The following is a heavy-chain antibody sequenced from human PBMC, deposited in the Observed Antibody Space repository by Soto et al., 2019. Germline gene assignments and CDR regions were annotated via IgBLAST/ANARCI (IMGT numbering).Heavy chain of an antibody. CDR1: GFTFSSYA. J-gene: IGHJ4*02. CDR2: ISGSGATT. V-gene: IGHV3-23*01. CDR3: AREIERLLGY. D-gene: IGHD3-3*01. Sequence: PGGSLRLSCAASGFTFSSYAMTLVRQAPGKGLEWVSGISGSGATTSYADSVKGRFTVSRDNSKNTLYLQMNSLRAEDTAVYYCAREIERLLGYWGQGTLVTVSS.